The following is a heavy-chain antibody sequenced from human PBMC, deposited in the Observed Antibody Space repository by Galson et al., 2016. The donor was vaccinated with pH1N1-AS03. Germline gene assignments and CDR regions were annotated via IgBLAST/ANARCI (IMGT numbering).Heavy chain of an antibody. J-gene: IGHJ4*02. CDR3: ARAPDGSGSLYYFDY. CDR1: GFTFSRYW. D-gene: IGHD3-10*01. V-gene: IGHV3-7*01. CDR2: INQYGSEI. Sequence: SLRLSCAASGFTFSRYWMSFVRQAPGKGLEWVANINQYGSEIYYVDSAKGRFTISRDNARNSLFLQMNSLRAEDTAVYYCARAPDGSGSLYYFDYWGQGTLVTVSS.